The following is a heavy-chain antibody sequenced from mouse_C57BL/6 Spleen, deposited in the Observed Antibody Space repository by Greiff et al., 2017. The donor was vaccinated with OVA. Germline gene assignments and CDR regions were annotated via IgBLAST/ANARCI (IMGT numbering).Heavy chain of an antibody. CDR3: ARSTTVVASDY. J-gene: IGHJ2*01. CDR1: GYTFTGYW. D-gene: IGHD1-1*01. CDR2: ILPGSGSP. V-gene: IGHV1-9*01. Sequence: VKLLESGAELMKPGASVKLSCKATGYTFTGYWIERVKQRPGHGLEWIGEILPGSGSPTYHEKFKGKATFTADTSSNTAYMQLSSLTTEDSAIYYCARSTTVVASDYGGQGTTLTVSS.